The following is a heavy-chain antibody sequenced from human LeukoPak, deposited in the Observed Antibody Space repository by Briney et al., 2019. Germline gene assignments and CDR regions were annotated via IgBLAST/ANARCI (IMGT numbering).Heavy chain of an antibody. CDR3: ARGPQPNRNLLNV. D-gene: IGHD3-9*01. CDR2: ISSSSSYI. CDR1: GFTFSSYS. Sequence: GGSLRLSCAASGFTFSSYSMNWVRQAPGKGLEWVSSISSSSSYIYYADSVKGRFTISRDNAKNLLYLQMNSLRAEDTAVYYCARGPQPNRNLLNVWGQGTTVTVSS. J-gene: IGHJ6*02. V-gene: IGHV3-21*01.